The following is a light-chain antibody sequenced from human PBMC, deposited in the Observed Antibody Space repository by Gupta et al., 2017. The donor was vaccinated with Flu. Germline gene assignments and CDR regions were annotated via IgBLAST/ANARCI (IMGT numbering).Light chain of an antibody. CDR3: NSRERTDNHQEV. CDR1: TMSTSY. J-gene: IGLJ2*01. V-gene: IGLV3-19*01. CDR2: DKN. Sequence: QLTRTTSNGHTMSTSYGRWYRQKRGHASLLVIYDKNIRLSGNPDRVSGSSSGNTAALTITGAQAEDEADYYCNSRERTDNHQEVFGGGTKLTVL.